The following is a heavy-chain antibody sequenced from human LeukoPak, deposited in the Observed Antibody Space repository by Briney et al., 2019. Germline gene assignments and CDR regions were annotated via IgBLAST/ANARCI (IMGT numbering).Heavy chain of an antibody. CDR1: GGSISSYY. D-gene: IGHD6-13*01. V-gene: IGHV4-59*01. CDR3: ARRSSSWKNWFDP. J-gene: IGHJ5*02. CDR2: IYYSGTT. Sequence: SERLSLTCTVSGGSISSYYWSWIRQPPGKGLEWIGYIYYSGTTNYNPSLKSRVTMSVDMSKNQFSLKLSSVTAADTAVYYCARRSSSWKNWFDPWGQGTLVSVSS.